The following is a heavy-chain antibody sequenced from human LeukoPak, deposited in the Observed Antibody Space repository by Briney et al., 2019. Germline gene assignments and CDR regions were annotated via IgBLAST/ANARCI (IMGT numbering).Heavy chain of an antibody. CDR2: ISPGDSDT. CDR3: ARLPDYYDSSGSYYFDY. D-gene: IGHD3-22*01. V-gene: IGHV5-51*01. J-gene: IGHJ4*02. CDR1: GYSFTSYW. Sequence: GESLKISCKGSGYSFTSYWIGWVRQMPGKGLEWMGIISPGDSDTRYSPSFQGQVTISADKSISTAYLQWSSLKASDTAMYYCARLPDYYDSSGSYYFDYWGQGTLVTVSS.